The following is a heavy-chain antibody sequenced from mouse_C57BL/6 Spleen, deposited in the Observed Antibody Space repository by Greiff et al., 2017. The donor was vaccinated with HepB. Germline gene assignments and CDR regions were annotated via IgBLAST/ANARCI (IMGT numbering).Heavy chain of an antibody. CDR1: GYTFTSYW. V-gene: IGHV1-52*01. CDR3: ARGLIYWRAMDY. J-gene: IGHJ4*01. D-gene: IGHD2-1*01. Sequence: QVQLKQPGAELVRPGSSVKLSCKASGYTFTSYWMHWVKQRPIQGLEWIGNIDPSDSETHYNQKFKDKATLTVDKSSSTAYMQLSSLTSEDSAVYYCARGLIYWRAMDYWGQGTSVTVSS. CDR2: IDPSDSET.